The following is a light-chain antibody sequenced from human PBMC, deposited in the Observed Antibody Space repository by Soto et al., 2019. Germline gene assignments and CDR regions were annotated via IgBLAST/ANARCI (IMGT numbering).Light chain of an antibody. Sequence: EIVLTQSPGTLSLSPGERATLSCTASQSVSSSYLAWYQQKPGQAPRLLIYGASSRATGIPDRFSGSGSGTDFALTISRLEPEDFAVYYCQQYGGSPITFGQGTRLEIK. CDR3: QQYGGSPIT. CDR2: GAS. J-gene: IGKJ5*01. CDR1: QSVSSSY. V-gene: IGKV3-20*01.